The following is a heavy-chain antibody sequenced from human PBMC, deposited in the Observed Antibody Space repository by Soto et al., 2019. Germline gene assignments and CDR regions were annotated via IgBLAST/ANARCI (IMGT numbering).Heavy chain of an antibody. CDR2: INHSGST. J-gene: IGHJ5*02. V-gene: IGHV4-34*01. CDR3: ARGGTYDYVWGSYRYTWFDP. D-gene: IGHD3-16*02. Sequence: QVQLQQWGAGLLKPSETLSLTCAVYGGSFSGYYWSWIRQPPGKGLEWIGEINHSGSTNYNPSPKSRVTTSVDTATNHFSLKLSSVTAADTAVYYCARGGTYDYVWGSYRYTWFDPWGQGTLVTVSS. CDR1: GGSFSGYY.